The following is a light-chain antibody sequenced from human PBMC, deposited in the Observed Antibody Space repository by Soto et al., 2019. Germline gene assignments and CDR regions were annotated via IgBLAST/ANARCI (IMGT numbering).Light chain of an antibody. Sequence: EIVLTQSPGTLSLSPGERATLSCRASQSVTSSYLAWYQQKPGQAPRLLIYGASSRATGIPDRFSGSGSGTDFTLAIGRLEPEDFAVYYCQQYGSSGTFGQGTKVEIK. V-gene: IGKV3-20*01. J-gene: IGKJ1*01. CDR2: GAS. CDR1: QSVTSSY. CDR3: QQYGSSGT.